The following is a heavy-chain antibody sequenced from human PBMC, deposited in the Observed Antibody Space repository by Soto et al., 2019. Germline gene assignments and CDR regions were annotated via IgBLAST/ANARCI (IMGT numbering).Heavy chain of an antibody. D-gene: IGHD2-2*01. CDR3: ARSNCSSTSCSYWFDP. CDR2: IYYSGST. V-gene: IGHV4-31*03. J-gene: IGHJ5*02. Sequence: TLSLTCTVSGGSISSGGYYWSWIRQHPGKGLEWIGYIYYSGSTYYNPSLKSRVTISVDTSKNQFPLKLSSVTAADTAVYYXARSNCSSTSCSYWFDPWGQGTLVTVSS. CDR1: GGSISSGGYY.